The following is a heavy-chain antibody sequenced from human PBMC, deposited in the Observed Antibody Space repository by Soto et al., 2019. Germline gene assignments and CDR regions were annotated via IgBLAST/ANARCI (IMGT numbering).Heavy chain of an antibody. J-gene: IGHJ4*02. V-gene: IGHV4-31*03. CDR2: IYYSGST. CDR3: ARVDTSMGATCVSY. D-gene: IGHD1-26*01. Sequence: SETLSLTCTVSGGSISSGCYYWSWIRQHPGKGLEWIGYIYYSGSTYYNPSLKSRVTISVDTSKNQFSLKLSSVTAADTAVYYCARVDTSMGATCVSYWCQGTLVTVSS. CDR1: GGSISSGCYY.